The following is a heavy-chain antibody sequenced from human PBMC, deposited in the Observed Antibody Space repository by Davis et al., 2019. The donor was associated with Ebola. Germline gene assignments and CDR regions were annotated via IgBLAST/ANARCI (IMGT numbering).Heavy chain of an antibody. CDR1: GYSFTNYW. CDR2: FYPGDSDI. Sequence: GESLKISCKGSGYSFTNYWIGWVRQMPGKGLEWMGMFYPGDSDIRYSPSFRGQVTISADKSINTAYLQWSSLRASDSAMYFCAKTRAAAVSDAFDIWGQGTMVAVSS. D-gene: IGHD3-10*01. J-gene: IGHJ3*02. V-gene: IGHV5-51*01. CDR3: AKTRAAAVSDAFDI.